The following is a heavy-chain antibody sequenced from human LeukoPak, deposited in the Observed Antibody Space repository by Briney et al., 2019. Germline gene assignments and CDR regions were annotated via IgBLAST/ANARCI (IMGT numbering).Heavy chain of an antibody. Sequence: ASVKVSCKASGYTFTSYAMHWVRQAPGQRLEWMGWINAGNGNTKYSQKFQGRVTITRDTSASTAYMELSSLRSEDTAVYYCARDAPNYYDSSGYLAPSGAFDIWGQGTMVTVSS. CDR2: INAGNGNT. CDR3: ARDAPNYYDSSGYLAPSGAFDI. J-gene: IGHJ3*02. V-gene: IGHV1-3*01. D-gene: IGHD3-22*01. CDR1: GYTFTSYA.